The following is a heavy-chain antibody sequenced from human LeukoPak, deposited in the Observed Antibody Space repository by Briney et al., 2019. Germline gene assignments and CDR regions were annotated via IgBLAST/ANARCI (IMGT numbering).Heavy chain of an antibody. CDR1: GFPFSIFW. Sequence: GGPLRLSGAPSGFPFSIFWVSWSRQPPGRGWEGLANIIQVGSEKYSVDSVKGQFTISKDNAKNPPYREMSSLRAEDRALLSCAKTGYSSRGWIPYYFDYWGQGTMVTVSS. CDR2: IIQVGSEK. V-gene: IGHV3-7*01. D-gene: IGHD6-13*01. J-gene: IGHJ4*02. CDR3: AKTGYSSRGWIPYYFDY.